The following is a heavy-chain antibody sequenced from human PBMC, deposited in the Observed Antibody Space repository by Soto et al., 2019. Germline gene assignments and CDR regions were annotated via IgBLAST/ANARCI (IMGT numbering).Heavy chain of an antibody. J-gene: IGHJ4*02. V-gene: IGHV1-69*06. CDR2: IIPIFGTA. CDR1: GGTFSSYA. D-gene: IGHD3-10*01. CDR3: ARDHGGATMALLY. Sequence: SVKVSCKASGGTFSSYAISWVRQAPGQGLEWMGGIIPIFGTANYAQKFQGRVTITADKSTSTAYMELSSLRSEDTAVYYCARDHGGATMALLYWGQGTLVTVSS.